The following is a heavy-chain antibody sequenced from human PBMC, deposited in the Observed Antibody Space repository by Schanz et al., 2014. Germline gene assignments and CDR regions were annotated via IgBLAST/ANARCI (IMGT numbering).Heavy chain of an antibody. CDR2: VSSDGNND. J-gene: IGHJ3*02. CDR1: GFTFNIYA. Sequence: AQLLDSGGGLAQPGGSLRLSCAASGFTFNIYAMSWVRQAPGKGLEWVALVSSDGNNDYYTDSVKGRFGISRDNSKNSLYLQMSSLRAEDTAVYYCAKGRFGELSAFDTWGQGTMVTVSS. D-gene: IGHD3-10*01. V-gene: IGHV3-33*03. CDR3: AKGRFGELSAFDT.